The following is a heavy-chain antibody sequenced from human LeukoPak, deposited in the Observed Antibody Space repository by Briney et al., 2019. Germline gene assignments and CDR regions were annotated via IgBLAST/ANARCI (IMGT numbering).Heavy chain of an antibody. CDR2: ISAYNGNT. J-gene: IGHJ4*02. D-gene: IGHD1-26*01. CDR3: ATELGDY. Sequence: ASVKVSCKASGYTFTSYGISWVRQAPGQGLEWMGWISAYNGNTNYAQKVRGRVIMTTDTSTSTVYMELRSPRSDDTAVYYCATELGDYWGQGTLVTVSS. V-gene: IGHV1-18*01. CDR1: GYTFTSYG.